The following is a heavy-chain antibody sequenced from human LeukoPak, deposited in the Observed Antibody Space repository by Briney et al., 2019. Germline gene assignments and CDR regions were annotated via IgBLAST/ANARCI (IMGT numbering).Heavy chain of an antibody. CDR2: VYHSGST. CDR3: ARGLDTNDWSDAFDI. V-gene: IGHV4-4*02. CDR1: GGSISSSYW. D-gene: IGHD2-21*01. J-gene: IGHJ3*02. Sequence: SGTLSLTCAVSGGSISSSYWWSWVRQPPGKGLEWIGEVYHSGSTNYNPSLKSRVTISVDKSKNQFSLKLSSVTAADTAVYYCARGLDTNDWSDAFDIWGQGTMVTVSS.